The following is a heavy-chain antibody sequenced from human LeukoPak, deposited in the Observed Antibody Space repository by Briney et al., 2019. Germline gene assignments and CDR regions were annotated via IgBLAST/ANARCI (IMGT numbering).Heavy chain of an antibody. J-gene: IGHJ4*02. CDR2: IIPIFGTA. V-gene: IGHV1-69*13. CDR3: ARALTVTYQVGVYYFDY. Sequence: GASVKVSCKASGGTFSSYAISWVRQAPGQGLEWMGGIIPIFGTANYAQKFQGRVTITADESTSTAYMELSSPRSEDTAVYYCARALTVTYQVGVYYFDYWGQGTLVTVSS. D-gene: IGHD4-17*01. CDR1: GGTFSSYA.